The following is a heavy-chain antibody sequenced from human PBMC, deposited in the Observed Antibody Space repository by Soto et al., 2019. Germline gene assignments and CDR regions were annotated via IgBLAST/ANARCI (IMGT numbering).Heavy chain of an antibody. D-gene: IGHD1-1*01. CDR3: AHTQLTTGANAFDV. V-gene: IGHV2-5*02. CDR1: GFSLSTLGAG. J-gene: IGHJ3*01. Sequence: QITLKESGPTLVKPTQVLTLTCSFSGFSLSTLGAGVGWVRQPPGKALEWLALIYWDDDRQYSPSLKTRLTITKDTSKNQVVLTLTNTDPVDTGTYFCAHTQLTTGANAFDVSGQGTIVTVSS. CDR2: IYWDDDR.